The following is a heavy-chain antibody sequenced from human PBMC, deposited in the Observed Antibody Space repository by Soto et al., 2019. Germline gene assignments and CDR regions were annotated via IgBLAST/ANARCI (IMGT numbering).Heavy chain of an antibody. CDR2: ISYDGSNK. J-gene: IGHJ6*02. CDR1: GFTFSSYG. D-gene: IGHD6-13*01. Sequence: QVQLVESGGGVVQPGRSLRLSCAASGFTFSSYGMHWVRQAPGKGLEWVAVISYDGSNKYYADSVKGRFTISRDNSKNTLYLQMNSLRAEDTAVYYCAKDLKGYSSSWFSYYYYYGMDVWRQGTTVTVSS. V-gene: IGHV3-30*18. CDR3: AKDLKGYSSSWFSYYYYYGMDV.